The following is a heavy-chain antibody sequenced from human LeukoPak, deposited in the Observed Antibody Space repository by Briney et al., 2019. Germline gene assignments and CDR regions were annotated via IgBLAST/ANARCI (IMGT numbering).Heavy chain of an antibody. J-gene: IGHJ4*02. D-gene: IGHD6-13*01. CDR3: ARDSYSSTWYTSY. V-gene: IGHV3-21*01. CDR2: ISSSSSYI. CDR1: GFTFSSYG. Sequence: GGSLRLSCAASGFTFSSYGMNWVRQAPGKGLEWVSSISSSSSYIYYADSVKGRFTISRDNAKNSLYLQMNSLRAEDTAVYYCARDSYSSTWYTSYWGQGTLVTVSS.